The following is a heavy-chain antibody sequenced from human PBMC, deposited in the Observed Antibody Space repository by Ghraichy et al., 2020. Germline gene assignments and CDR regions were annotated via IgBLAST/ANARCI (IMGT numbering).Heavy chain of an antibody. CDR3: ARDWRRSFSFDY. D-gene: IGHD1-26*01. Sequence: LSLTCAASGFTFSSYWMSWVRQAPGKGLEWVANIKQDGSEKYYVDSVKGRFTISRDNAKNSLYLQMNSLRAEDTAVYYCARDWRRSFSFDYWGQGTLVTVSS. J-gene: IGHJ4*02. CDR1: GFTFSSYW. V-gene: IGHV3-7*01. CDR2: IKQDGSEK.